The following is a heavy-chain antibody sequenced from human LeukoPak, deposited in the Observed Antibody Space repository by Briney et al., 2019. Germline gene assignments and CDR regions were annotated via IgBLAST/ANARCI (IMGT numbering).Heavy chain of an antibody. D-gene: IGHD5-12*01. Sequence: SQTLSLTCTVSGGSISSGGYYWSWIRQHPGKGLEWIGYIYYSGSTYYNPSLKSRVTISVDTSKNQFSLKLSSVTAADTAVYYCARVGDSSGYDYPNWFDPWGQGTLVTVSS. J-gene: IGHJ5*02. V-gene: IGHV4-30-4*08. CDR1: GGSISSGGYY. CDR2: IYYSGST. CDR3: ARVGDSSGYDYPNWFDP.